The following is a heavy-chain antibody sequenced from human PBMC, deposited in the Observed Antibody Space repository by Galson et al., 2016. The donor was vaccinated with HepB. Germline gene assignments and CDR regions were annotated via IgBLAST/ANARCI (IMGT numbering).Heavy chain of an antibody. V-gene: IGHV3-33*06. CDR1: TFTFNCCG. CDR2: IWPDASNE. CDR3: AKEGHYGGHFYMDV. J-gene: IGHJ6*03. Sequence: SLRLSCAASTFTFNCCGMHRVRQAPGKGLEWVAVIWPDASNEKYGDAVKGRFTISRDNSKNTLYLQMNNLRVEDTAVYYCAKEGHYGGHFYMDVWGEGTTVTVSS. D-gene: IGHD4-17*01.